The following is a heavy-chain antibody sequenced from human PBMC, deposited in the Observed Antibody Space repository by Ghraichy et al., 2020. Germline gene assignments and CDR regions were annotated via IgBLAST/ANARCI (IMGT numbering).Heavy chain of an antibody. CDR3: AKSSGSWFDH. CDR2: ITVSGATI. Sequence: GGSLRLSCAASGFSFSSHAMSWVRQAPGKGLEWVSGITVSGATIQYADSVKGWFTISRDDSKNTLYLQMNSLRADDTAVYFCAKSSGSWFDHWGQGILVTVSS. J-gene: IGHJ5*02. D-gene: IGHD6-25*01. V-gene: IGHV3-23*01. CDR1: GFSFSSHA.